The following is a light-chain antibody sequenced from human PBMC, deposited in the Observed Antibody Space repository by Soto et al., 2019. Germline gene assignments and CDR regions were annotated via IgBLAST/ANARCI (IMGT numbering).Light chain of an antibody. CDR2: LCS. J-gene: IGKJ1*01. CDR1: QSLLHSNGYTY. CDR3: MQALQTWT. V-gene: IGKV2-28*01. Sequence: DIVMTQSPLSLPVTPGEPASISCRSSQSLLHSNGYTYLDWYLQKPGQSPQLLIYLCSNRAPGVPDRFSGSGSGTDFTLKISRVEAEDVGVYYCMQALQTWTFGQGTKVEIK.